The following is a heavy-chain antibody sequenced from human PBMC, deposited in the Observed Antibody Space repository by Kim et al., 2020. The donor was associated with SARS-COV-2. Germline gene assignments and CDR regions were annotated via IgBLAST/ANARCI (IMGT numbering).Heavy chain of an antibody. V-gene: IGHV1-69*10. J-gene: IGHJ5*02. Sequence: SVKVSCKTSGDNFVSYGINWVRQAPGQGLEWMGRIIPILDVRNYAETFQDRLTITADKSTRTAYMEINSLRSDDTAVYYCARDAVAATAGKWFDPWGQG. D-gene: IGHD6-19*01. CDR1: GDNFVSYG. CDR3: ARDAVAATAGKWFDP. CDR2: IIPILDVR.